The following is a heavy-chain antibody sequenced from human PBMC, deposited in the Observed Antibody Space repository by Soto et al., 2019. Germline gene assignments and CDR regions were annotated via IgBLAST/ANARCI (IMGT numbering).Heavy chain of an antibody. Sequence: QVQLVQSGAEVKKPGASVKVSCKASGYTFTSYGITWVRQAPGQGLEWMGWISAYNGNTNYAQKLQGRVTMTTDTSTSTAYMELRSLRSDDTAVYYCARMWCSSTSCYILYRYYYYGMDVWGQGTTVTVSS. J-gene: IGHJ6*02. D-gene: IGHD2-2*02. V-gene: IGHV1-18*04. CDR2: ISAYNGNT. CDR1: GYTFTSYG. CDR3: ARMWCSSTSCYILYRYYYYGMDV.